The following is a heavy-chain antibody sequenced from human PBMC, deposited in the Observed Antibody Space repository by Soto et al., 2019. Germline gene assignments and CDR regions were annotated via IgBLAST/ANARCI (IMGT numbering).Heavy chain of an antibody. J-gene: IGHJ6*02. D-gene: IGHD4-17*01. CDR3: ARAMFATTVTTRFYYGMDV. CDR1: GFTFSSYA. CDR2: ISYDGSNK. Sequence: PGGSLRLSCAASGFTFSSYAMHWVRQAPGKGLEWVAVISYDGSNKYYADSVKGRFTISRDNSKNTLYLQMNSLRAEDTAVYYCARAMFATTVTTRFYYGMDVWGQGTTVTVS. V-gene: IGHV3-30-3*01.